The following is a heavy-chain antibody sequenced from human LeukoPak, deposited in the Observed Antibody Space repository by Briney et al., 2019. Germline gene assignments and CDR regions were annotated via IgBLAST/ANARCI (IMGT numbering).Heavy chain of an antibody. CDR3: ARFEESHREWFDP. Sequence: GESLKISWKGSGYSFTSYWMGWVRQMPGKGLERMGIIYPGDSDTRYSPSFQCQVTISADKSSSTAYLQWSSLKASDTAMYYCARFEESHREWFDPWGQGIQVTVSS. CDR1: GYSFTSYW. V-gene: IGHV5-51*01. CDR2: IYPGDSDT. J-gene: IGHJ5*02. D-gene: IGHD3-16*01.